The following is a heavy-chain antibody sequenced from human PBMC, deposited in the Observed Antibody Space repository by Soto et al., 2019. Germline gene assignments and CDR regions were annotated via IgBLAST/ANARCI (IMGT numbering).Heavy chain of an antibody. D-gene: IGHD6-19*01. J-gene: IGHJ4*02. Sequence: EVQLLESGGGVVQPGGSLRLSCVASGFNFKKFAMAWVRQAPGEGLEWVSGISCCGGSTSYADSVKGRFSIARDDSKNTPSLQMNSLRVEDTAQYYCAKADGEQWLVPHLDNWGQGTLVTVS. CDR3: AKADGEQWLVPHLDN. CDR1: GFNFKKFA. CDR2: ISCCGGST. V-gene: IGHV3-23*01.